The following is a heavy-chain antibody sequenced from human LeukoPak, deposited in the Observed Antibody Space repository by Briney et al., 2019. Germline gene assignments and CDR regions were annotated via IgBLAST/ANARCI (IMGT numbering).Heavy chain of an antibody. CDR2: ISSSGSTI. CDR3: ARPPSITRYGDSYFDY. CDR1: GFTFSDYY. J-gene: IGHJ4*02. D-gene: IGHD4-17*01. V-gene: IGHV3-11*01. Sequence: GGSLRLSCAASGFTFSDYYMSWIRQAPGKGLEWVSYISSSGSTIYYADSVKGRFTISRDNAKNSLYLQMNSLRAEDTAVYYCARPPSITRYGDSYFDYWGQGTLVTVSS.